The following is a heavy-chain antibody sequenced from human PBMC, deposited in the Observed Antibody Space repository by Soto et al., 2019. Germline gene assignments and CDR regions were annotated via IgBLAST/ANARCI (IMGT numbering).Heavy chain of an antibody. Sequence: EVQLVETGGGLIQPGGSLRLSCAASGFTVSSNYMSWVRQAPGKGLEWVSVIYSGGSTYYADSVKGRFTISRDNSKNTLYLQMNSLRAEDTAVYYCARVVELLHFDYWGQGTLVTVSS. J-gene: IGHJ4*02. D-gene: IGHD1-26*01. CDR3: ARVVELLHFDY. V-gene: IGHV3-53*02. CDR1: GFTVSSNY. CDR2: IYSGGST.